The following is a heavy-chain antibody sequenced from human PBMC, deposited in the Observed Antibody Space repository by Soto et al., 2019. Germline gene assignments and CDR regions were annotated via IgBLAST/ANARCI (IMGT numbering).Heavy chain of an antibody. CDR3: AREEEVLTGSKPYYFDY. J-gene: IGHJ4*02. CDR1: GYTFTSYG. CDR2: ISAYNGNT. D-gene: IGHD3-9*01. V-gene: IGHV1-18*01. Sequence: ATVKVSCKASGYTFTSYGISWVRQAPGQGLEWMGWISAYNGNTNYAQKLQGRVTMTTDTSTSTAYMELRSLRSDDTAVYYCAREEEVLTGSKPYYFDYWGQGTLVTVSS.